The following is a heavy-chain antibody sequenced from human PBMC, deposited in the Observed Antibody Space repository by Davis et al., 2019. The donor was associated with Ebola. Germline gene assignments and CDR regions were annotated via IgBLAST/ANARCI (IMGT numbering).Heavy chain of an antibody. V-gene: IGHV3-30*02. CDR3: ARDGAGRDVDY. Sequence: PGGSLRLSCEASGFTFSRFGMHWVRQAPGKGLEWVAFTSNYYADSVKGRFTIARDNSKNTVYLQMNSLRVEDSAVYYCARDGAGRDVDYWGQGTLVTVSS. J-gene: IGHJ4*02. D-gene: IGHD6-19*01. CDR1: GFTFSRFG. CDR2: TSN.